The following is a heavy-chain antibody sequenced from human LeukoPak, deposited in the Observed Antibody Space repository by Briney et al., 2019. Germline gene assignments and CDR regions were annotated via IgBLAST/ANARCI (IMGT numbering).Heavy chain of an antibody. CDR1: GYTFTSYD. Sequence: GASVKVSCKASGYTFTSYDINWVRQATGQGLEWMGWMNPNSGNTGYAQKFQGRVTMTRNTSISTAYMELSSLRSEDTAVYYCARLYYDILTGYSVDAFDIWGQGKMVTVSS. CDR3: ARLYYDILTGYSVDAFDI. CDR2: MNPNSGNT. J-gene: IGHJ3*02. V-gene: IGHV1-8*01. D-gene: IGHD3-9*01.